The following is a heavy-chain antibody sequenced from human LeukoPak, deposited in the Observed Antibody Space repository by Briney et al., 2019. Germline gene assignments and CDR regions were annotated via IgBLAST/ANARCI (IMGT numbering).Heavy chain of an antibody. CDR2: IYPGDSGT. CDR3: ARHTRELWFGESPSFPDY. Sequence: GESLKISCKGSGYIFTSYWIGWVRQMPGKGLEWMGIIYPGDSGTRYSPSFQGQVTISADKSISTAYLQWSSLKASDTAMYYCARHTRELWFGESPSFPDYWGQGTLVTVSS. D-gene: IGHD3-10*01. J-gene: IGHJ4*02. V-gene: IGHV5-51*01. CDR1: GYIFTSYW.